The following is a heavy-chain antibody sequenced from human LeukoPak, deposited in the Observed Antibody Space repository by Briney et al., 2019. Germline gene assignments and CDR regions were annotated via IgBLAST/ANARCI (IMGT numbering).Heavy chain of an antibody. CDR2: ISNNGGYK. J-gene: IGHJ4*02. V-gene: IGHV3-33*01. CDR3: ARDYCSTTSCYDY. Sequence: GSLRLSCAASGFTFGSYGFHWVRQAPGKGLEWVAAISNNGGYKHYTDSVKGRFTISRDDSKNTLYLQMNSLRAEDTAVYYCARDYCSTTSCYDYWGQGTLVTVSS. CDR1: GFTFGSYG. D-gene: IGHD2-2*01.